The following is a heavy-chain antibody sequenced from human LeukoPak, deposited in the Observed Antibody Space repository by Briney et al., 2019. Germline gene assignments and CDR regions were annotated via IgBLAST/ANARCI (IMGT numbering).Heavy chain of an antibody. J-gene: IGHJ3*02. CDR1: GFTFSSYS. V-gene: IGHV3-21*01. Sequence: PGGSLRLSCAASGFTFSSYSMNWVRQAPGKGLEWVSSISSSSSSYIYYADSVKGRFTISRDNAKNSLYLQMNSLRAEDTAVYYCARDGVGATMFAFDIWGQGTMVTVSS. CDR3: ARDGVGATMFAFDI. D-gene: IGHD1-26*01. CDR2: ISSSSSSYI.